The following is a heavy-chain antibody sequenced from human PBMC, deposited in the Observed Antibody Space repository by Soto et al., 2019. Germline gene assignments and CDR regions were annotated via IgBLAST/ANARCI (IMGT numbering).Heavy chain of an antibody. V-gene: IGHV3-30*18. Sequence: QVQLVESGGGVVQPGRSLRLSCAASGFSFSSYGMHWVRQAPGKGLGWVAVISYDGSKKYYADYVKGQFTISRDNSKNTLYLQMNSLRAEDTAVYYCAKDRVERFLEWLLTRWGQGTLVTVSS. J-gene: IGHJ4*02. CDR3: AKDRVERFLEWLLTR. D-gene: IGHD3-3*01. CDR2: ISYDGSKK. CDR1: GFSFSSYG.